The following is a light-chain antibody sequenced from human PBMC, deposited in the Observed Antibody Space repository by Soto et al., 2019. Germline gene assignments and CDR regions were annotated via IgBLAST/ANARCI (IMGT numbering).Light chain of an antibody. CDR3: PLYYGAAVV. J-gene: IGLJ2*01. CDR2: STT. Sequence: QTVVTQEPSLTVSPGGTVTLTCASSTGPVTSDYYPNWFQQKPGQAPRALIYSTTKKHSWTPARFSGSLLGGKAALTLSGVEPEDDADYYCPLYYGAAVVFGGGTKLTVL. CDR1: TGPVTSDYY. V-gene: IGLV7-43*01.